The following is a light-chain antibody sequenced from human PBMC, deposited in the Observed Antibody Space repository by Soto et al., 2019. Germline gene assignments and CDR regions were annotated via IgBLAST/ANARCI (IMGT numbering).Light chain of an antibody. Sequence: QSVLTQPRSVSGSPGQPVAISCTGTSSDVGGYNHVSWYQQHPGKVPKLMIYDVSKRPSGVPDRFSGSKSGNTASLTISGLQAEDEADYYCCSYAGTYTFVFGTGTKVTVL. CDR3: CSYAGTYTFV. CDR1: SSDVGGYNH. J-gene: IGLJ1*01. CDR2: DVS. V-gene: IGLV2-11*01.